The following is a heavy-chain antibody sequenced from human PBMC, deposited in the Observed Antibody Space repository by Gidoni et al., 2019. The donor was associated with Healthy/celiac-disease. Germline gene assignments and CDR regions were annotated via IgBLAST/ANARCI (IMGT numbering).Heavy chain of an antibody. Sequence: QVQLVESGGGVVQPGRSLRLSCAASGFTFSSYGMHWVRQAPGKGLEWVAVISYDGSHKYYADSVKGRFTISRDNSKNTLYLQMNSLRTEDTAVYYCAKDRGDYGDYVAGAFDIWGQGTMVTVSS. J-gene: IGHJ3*02. CDR1: GFTFSSYG. V-gene: IGHV3-30*18. CDR3: AKDRGDYGDYVAGAFDI. CDR2: ISYDGSHK. D-gene: IGHD4-17*01.